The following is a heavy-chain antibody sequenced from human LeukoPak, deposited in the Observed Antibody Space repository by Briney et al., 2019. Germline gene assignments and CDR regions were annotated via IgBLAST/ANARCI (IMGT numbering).Heavy chain of an antibody. CDR3: ARVMRSGSPFDY. V-gene: IGHV3-11*01. D-gene: IGHD1-26*01. J-gene: IGHJ4*02. Sequence: GGSLRLSCAASGFTFSAYAMAWVRQAPGKGLECVSHITTGGSSTFHADSVKGRFTISRDNAKNSLYLQMNSLRAEDTAVYYCARVMRSGSPFDYWGQGTLVTVSS. CDR2: ITTGGSST. CDR1: GFTFSAYA.